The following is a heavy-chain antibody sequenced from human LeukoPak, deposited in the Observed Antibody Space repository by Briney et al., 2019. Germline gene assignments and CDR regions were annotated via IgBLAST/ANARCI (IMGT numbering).Heavy chain of an antibody. CDR3: ARDKGCSGGSCYSPWFYYGMDV. CDR2: ISYDGSNK. Sequence: GGSLRLSCAASGFTFSSYAMHWVRQAPGKGLEWVAVISYDGSNKYYADSVKGRFTISRDNSKNTLYLQMNSLRAEDTAVYYCARDKGCSGGSCYSPWFYYGMDVWGQGTTVTVSS. CDR1: GFTFSSYA. D-gene: IGHD2-15*01. J-gene: IGHJ6*02. V-gene: IGHV3-30*04.